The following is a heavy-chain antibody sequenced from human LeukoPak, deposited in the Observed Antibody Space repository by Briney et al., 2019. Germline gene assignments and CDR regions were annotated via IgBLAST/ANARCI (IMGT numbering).Heavy chain of an antibody. J-gene: IGHJ6*02. CDR3: TRLSYTAMVPYYYGMDV. V-gene: IGHV3-73*01. D-gene: IGHD5-18*01. Sequence: GGSLRLSCAASGFTFSGSAMHCVRQVSGKGLEWVGRIRSKANSYATAHAASVKGRFTISRDDSKNTAYLQMNSLKTEDTAVYYCTRLSYTAMVPYYYGMDVWGQGTTVTVSS. CDR2: IRSKANSYAT. CDR1: GFTFSGSA.